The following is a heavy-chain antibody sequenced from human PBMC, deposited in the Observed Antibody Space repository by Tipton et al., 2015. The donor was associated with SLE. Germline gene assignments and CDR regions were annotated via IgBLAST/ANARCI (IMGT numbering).Heavy chain of an antibody. CDR1: GFTSDIYA. Sequence: SLRLSCVASGFTSDIYAMSWVRPAPGKGLEWVSVISGSAGSTHYADSVKGRFTISRDNSKNSLYLQMSSLRAEDTAVYYCARSSEMATMFDWFDSWGQGTLVTVSS. D-gene: IGHD5-24*01. CDR3: ARSSEMATMFDWFDS. V-gene: IGHV3-23*01. CDR2: ISGSAGST. J-gene: IGHJ5*01.